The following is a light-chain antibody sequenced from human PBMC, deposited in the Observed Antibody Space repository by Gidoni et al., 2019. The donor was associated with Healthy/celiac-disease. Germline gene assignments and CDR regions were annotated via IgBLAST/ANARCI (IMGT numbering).Light chain of an antibody. V-gene: IGKV1-9*01. Sequence: IQLTQSPSSLSASVGDRVTITCRASQGISSYLAWYQQKPGKAPKLLIYAASTLQIGVPSRFSGSGSGTDFTLTISSRQPEDFATYYCQQLNSYPLTFGGGTKVEIK. CDR2: AAS. CDR1: QGISSY. CDR3: QQLNSYPLT. J-gene: IGKJ4*01.